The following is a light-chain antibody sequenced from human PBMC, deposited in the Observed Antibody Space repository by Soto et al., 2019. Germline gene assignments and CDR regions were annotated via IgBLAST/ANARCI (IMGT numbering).Light chain of an antibody. CDR1: QSVSSN. J-gene: IGKJ1*01. Sequence: EIVITQSPATLSVSPGERATLSCRASQSVSSNLAWYQQKPGQAPRLLIYGASTRATGIPVRFSGSGSGTAFTLTISSLQSEDFAVYYCQQYYNWPPWTFGQGTKVEIK. CDR3: QQYYNWPPWT. CDR2: GAS. V-gene: IGKV3-15*01.